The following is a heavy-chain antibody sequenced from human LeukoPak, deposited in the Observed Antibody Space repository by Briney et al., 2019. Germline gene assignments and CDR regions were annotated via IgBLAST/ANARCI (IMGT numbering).Heavy chain of an antibody. CDR1: GGSISSDIYY. CDR2: IYSGGTT. Sequence: PSETLSLTCAVSGGSISSDIYYWGWIRQPPGKGLEWIGSIYSGGTTYYNPSLKGRVTISVDTSKNQFSLKLTSVTAADAAAYYCARHSRNCSGGYCYLYYWGQGTLVTVSS. D-gene: IGHD2-15*01. V-gene: IGHV4-39*01. J-gene: IGHJ4*02. CDR3: ARHSRNCSGGYCYLYY.